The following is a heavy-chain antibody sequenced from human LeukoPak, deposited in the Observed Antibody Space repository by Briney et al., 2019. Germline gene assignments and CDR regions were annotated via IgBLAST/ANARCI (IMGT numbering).Heavy chain of an antibody. Sequence: GGSLRLSCAASGFTFSNYWMHWVRHAPGKGLEWVSRINTDGTSTIYADSVRGRFTISRDNAKNTVYLQMNSLRAEDTAVYYCARGSVGPDCWGQGTLVTVSS. CDR1: GFTFSNYW. D-gene: IGHD1-26*01. CDR3: ARGSVGPDC. V-gene: IGHV3-74*01. CDR2: INTDGTST. J-gene: IGHJ4*02.